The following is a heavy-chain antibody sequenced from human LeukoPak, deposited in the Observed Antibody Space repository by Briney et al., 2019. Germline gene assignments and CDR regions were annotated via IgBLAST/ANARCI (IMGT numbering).Heavy chain of an antibody. D-gene: IGHD6-13*01. CDR3: GKKRDSSGWYLNLLDQ. J-gene: IGHJ4*01. CDR2: ISYDGSNK. Sequence: SGRSLRLSCAASGFTFSTYGMHWVRQAPGKGLEWVAVISYDGSNKHYADSVKGRFTISRDNSKNTVYLQMNSLRAEDTAVYYWGKKRDSSGWYLNLLDQWGQEPWSPSPQ. CDR1: GFTFSTYG. V-gene: IGHV3-30*18.